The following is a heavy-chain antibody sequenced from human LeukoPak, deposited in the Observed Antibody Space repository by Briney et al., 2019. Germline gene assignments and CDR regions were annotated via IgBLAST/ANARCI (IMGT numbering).Heavy chain of an antibody. Sequence: GGSLRLSCAASGFTFSNAWMNWVRQSPGKGLEWVGRIKSKTDGGTIDYGAPVKGRFTISRDDSKNTLFLQMNSLKTEDTAMYHCTTALRWVQSPFNYWGQGTLVTVSS. D-gene: IGHD5-24*01. V-gene: IGHV3-15*01. J-gene: IGHJ4*02. CDR1: GFTFSNAW. CDR3: TTALRWVQSPFNY. CDR2: IKSKTDGGTI.